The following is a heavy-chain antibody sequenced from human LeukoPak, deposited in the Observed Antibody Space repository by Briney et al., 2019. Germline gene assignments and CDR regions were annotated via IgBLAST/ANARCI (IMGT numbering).Heavy chain of an antibody. CDR2: IDWDDDK. CDR3: AHSRDGYNYYDY. D-gene: IGHD5-24*01. Sequence: SGPTLVKPTQTLTLTCTFSGFSLSTSGMCVSWVRQPPGKALEWLALIDWDDDKYYSTSLKTRLTISKDSSKNQVVLTMTNMDPVDTATYYCAHSRDGYNYYDYWGRGTPVTVSS. J-gene: IGHJ4*02. CDR1: GFSLSTSGMC. V-gene: IGHV2-70*12.